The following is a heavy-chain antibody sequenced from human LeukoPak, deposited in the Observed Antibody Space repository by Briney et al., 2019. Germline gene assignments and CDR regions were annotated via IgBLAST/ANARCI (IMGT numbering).Heavy chain of an antibody. J-gene: IGHJ4*02. CDR1: GGSISSSSYY. CDR3: ARDPVEMANPGICSYFDY. D-gene: IGHD5-24*01. CDR2: IYYSGST. Sequence: PSETLSLTCTVSGGSISSSSYYWGWIRQPPGKGLEWIGSIYYSGSTYYNPSLKSRVTISVDTSKNQFSLKLSSVTAADTAVYYCARDPVEMANPGICSYFDYWGQGTLVTVSS. V-gene: IGHV4-39*02.